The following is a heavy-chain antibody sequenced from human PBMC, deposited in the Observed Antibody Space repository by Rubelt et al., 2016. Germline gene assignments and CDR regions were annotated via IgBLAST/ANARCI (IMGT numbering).Heavy chain of an antibody. CDR1: GGSFSGY. J-gene: IGHJ6*02. CDR3: ARGIVGATRSSYYGMDV. CDR2: INHSGGT. Sequence: QVQLQQWGAGLLKPSETLSLTCAVYGGSFSGYWTWIRQPPGKGLEWIGEINHSGGTNYDPSLKSRVTISLDTSKNQFSLKPSPVTAADTAVYYSARGIVGATRSSYYGMDVWGQGTTVTVSS. D-gene: IGHD1-26*01. V-gene: IGHV4-34*02.